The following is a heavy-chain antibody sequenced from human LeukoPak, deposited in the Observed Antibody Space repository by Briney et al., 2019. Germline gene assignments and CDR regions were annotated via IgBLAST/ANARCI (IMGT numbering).Heavy chain of an antibody. D-gene: IGHD1-26*01. J-gene: IGHJ3*02. CDR3: ARRRVGATTGAFDI. V-gene: IGHV4-59*12. CDR2: IYYSGST. Sequence: PSQTLSLTCTVSGASFISYYWSSIRHPPGKGLEWIGYIYYSGSTNYNPSLKSRVTISVDTSKNQFSLKLSSVTAADTAVYYCARRRVGATTGAFDIWGQGTMVTVSS. CDR1: GASFISYY.